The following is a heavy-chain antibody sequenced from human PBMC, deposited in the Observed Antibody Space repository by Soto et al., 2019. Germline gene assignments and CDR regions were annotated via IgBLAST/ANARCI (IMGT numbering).Heavy chain of an antibody. CDR2: ISAYNGNT. CDR3: ARLPFYYDSSGYPLDGMDV. CDR1: GYTFTSYG. D-gene: IGHD3-22*01. J-gene: IGHJ6*02. Sequence: GASVKVSCKASGYTFTSYGISWVRQAPGQGLEWMGWISAYNGNTNYAQKLQGRVTMTTDTSTSTAYMELRSLRSDDTAVYYCARLPFYYDSSGYPLDGMDVRGQGTTVTVSS. V-gene: IGHV1-18*01.